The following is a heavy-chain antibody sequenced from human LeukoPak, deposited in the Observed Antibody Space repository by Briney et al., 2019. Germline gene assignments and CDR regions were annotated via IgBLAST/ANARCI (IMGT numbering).Heavy chain of an antibody. Sequence: GGSLRLSRSAPGFTFSSYAMRWGRQAPGKGLEYVSVISSNGGSTYYADSVKGRFTISRDNSKNTMYLQVSSLRADDTALYYCVYRLSFDSWGQGTLVTVSS. D-gene: IGHD4-11*01. CDR2: ISSNGGST. CDR1: GFTFSSYA. CDR3: VYRLSFDS. J-gene: IGHJ4*02. V-gene: IGHV3-64D*06.